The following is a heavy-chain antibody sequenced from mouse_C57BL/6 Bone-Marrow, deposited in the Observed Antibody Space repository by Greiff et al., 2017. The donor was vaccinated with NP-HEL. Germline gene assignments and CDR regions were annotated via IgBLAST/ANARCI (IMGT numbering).Heavy chain of an antibody. V-gene: IGHV5-2*01. Sequence: EVMLVESGGGLVQPGESLKLSCESNEYEFPSHDMSWVRKTPEKRLELVAAINSDGGSTYYPDTMERRFIISRDNTKKTLYLQMSSLRSEDTALYYCARQLRKGGLGAMDYWGQGTSVTVSS. CDR3: ARQLRKGGLGAMDY. J-gene: IGHJ4*01. CDR2: INSDGGST. D-gene: IGHD2-12*01. CDR1: EYEFPSHD.